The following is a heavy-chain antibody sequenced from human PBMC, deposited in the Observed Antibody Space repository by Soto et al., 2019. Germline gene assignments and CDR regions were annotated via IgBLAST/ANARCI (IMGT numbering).Heavy chain of an antibody. Sequence: QVQLVQSGAEVKKPGSSVKVSCKASGGTFSSYTISWVRQAPGQGLEWMGRIIPILGIANYAQKFQGRVTITADKSTSTAYMELSSLRSEDTAVYYCASPPGYSPYYYFDYWGQGTLVTVSS. CDR3: ASPPGYSPYYYFDY. V-gene: IGHV1-69*02. CDR1: GGTFSSYT. D-gene: IGHD2-15*01. CDR2: IIPILGIA. J-gene: IGHJ4*02.